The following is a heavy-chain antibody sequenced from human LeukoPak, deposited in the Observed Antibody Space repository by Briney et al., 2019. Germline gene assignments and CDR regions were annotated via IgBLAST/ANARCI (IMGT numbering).Heavy chain of an antibody. CDR1: GFTFSSYS. CDR2: ISSNSDYI. CDR3: ARDGPGWSRDY. J-gene: IGHJ4*02. Sequence: GGSLRLSCAASGFTFSSYSMHWLRQAPGKGLEWVSSISSNSDYIYYADSVKGRFTISRANAEKSLYLQMNSLRAEDTAVFYCARDGPGWSRDYWGQGTQVTASS. V-gene: IGHV3-21*01. D-gene: IGHD2-15*01.